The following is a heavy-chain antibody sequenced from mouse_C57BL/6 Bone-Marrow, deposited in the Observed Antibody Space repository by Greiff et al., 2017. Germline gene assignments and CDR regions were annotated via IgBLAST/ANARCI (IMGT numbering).Heavy chain of an antibody. CDR3: ARHNYSNFYYAMDY. Sequence: EVQLVESGGDLVKPGGSLKLSCAASGFTFSSYGMSWVRQTPDKRLEWVATISSGGSYTYYPDSVKGRFTISRDNAKNTLYLQISSLKSEDTAMYYCARHNYSNFYYAMDYWGQGTSVTVSS. CDR1: GFTFSSYG. V-gene: IGHV5-6*01. J-gene: IGHJ4*01. CDR2: ISSGGSYT. D-gene: IGHD2-5*01.